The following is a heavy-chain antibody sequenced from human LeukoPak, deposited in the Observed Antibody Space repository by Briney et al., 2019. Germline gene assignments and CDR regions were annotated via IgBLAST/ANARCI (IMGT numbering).Heavy chain of an antibody. J-gene: IGHJ4*02. CDR1: GGTFSSYA. CDR2: IIPLFGTP. V-gene: IGHV1-69*01. D-gene: IGHD6-19*01. Sequence: VASVKVSCKASGGTFSSYAITWVRQAPGQGLEWMGGIIPLFGTPNYAQKFQGRVTITADESTSTAYMELSSLRSEDTAVYYCARDLSSGWYYSDYWGQGTLVTVSS. CDR3: ARDLSSGWYYSDY.